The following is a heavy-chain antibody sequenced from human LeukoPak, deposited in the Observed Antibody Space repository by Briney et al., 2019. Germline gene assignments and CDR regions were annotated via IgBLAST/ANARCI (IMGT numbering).Heavy chain of an antibody. CDR3: ARGKNYYGSGSYYNKASYGMDV. Sequence: SETLSLTCAVYGGFFSGYYSSWIRQPPGKGLEWIGEINHSGSTNYNPSLKSRVTISVDTSKNQFSLKLSSVTAADTAVYYCARGKNYYGSGSYYNKASYGMDVWGQGTTVTVSS. V-gene: IGHV4-34*01. CDR2: INHSGST. D-gene: IGHD3-10*01. J-gene: IGHJ6*02. CDR1: GGFFSGYY.